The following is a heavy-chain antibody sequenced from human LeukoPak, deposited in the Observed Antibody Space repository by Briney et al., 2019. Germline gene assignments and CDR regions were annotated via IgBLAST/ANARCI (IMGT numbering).Heavy chain of an antibody. J-gene: IGHJ1*01. CDR3: ARENGSSGLD. Sequence: SSETLSLTCTVSGGSISSYYWSWIRQPPGKGLEWIGYIYYSGSTNYNPSLKSRVTISVDTSKNQFSLKLSSVTAADTAVYYCARENGSSGLDWGQGTLVTVSS. V-gene: IGHV4-59*01. CDR2: IYYSGST. CDR1: GGSISSYY. D-gene: IGHD6-13*01.